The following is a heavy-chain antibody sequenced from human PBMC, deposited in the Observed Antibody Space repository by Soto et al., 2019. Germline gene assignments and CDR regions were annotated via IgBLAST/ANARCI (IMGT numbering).Heavy chain of an antibody. Sequence: ASVKVSCKASGYTFTSYGISWVRQAPGQGLEWMGWISAYNGNTNYAQKLQGRVTMTTDTSTSTAYMELRSLRSDDTAVYYCARGKAIAARPSSGYYYGMDVWGQGTTVTVSS. CDR2: ISAYNGNT. J-gene: IGHJ6*02. D-gene: IGHD6-6*01. V-gene: IGHV1-18*01. CDR1: GYTFTSYG. CDR3: ARGKAIAARPSSGYYYGMDV.